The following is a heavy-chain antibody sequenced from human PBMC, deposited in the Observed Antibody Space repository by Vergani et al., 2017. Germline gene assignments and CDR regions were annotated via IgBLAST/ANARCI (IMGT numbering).Heavy chain of an antibody. Sequence: QVQLQESGPGLVKPSETLSLTCTVSGGSISSYYWSWIRQPAGKGLEWIGRIYTSGSTNYNPSLKSRVTMSVDTSKNQFSLKLSSVTAADTAVYYCARGVAAAGTYYYYYMDVWGKGTTVTVSS. CDR2: IYTSGST. CDR3: ARGVAAAGTYYYYYMDV. V-gene: IGHV4-4*07. CDR1: GGSISSYY. D-gene: IGHD6-13*01. J-gene: IGHJ6*03.